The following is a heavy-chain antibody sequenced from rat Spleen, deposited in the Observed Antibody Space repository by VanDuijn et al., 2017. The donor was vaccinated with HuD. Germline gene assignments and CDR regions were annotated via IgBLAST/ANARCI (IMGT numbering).Heavy chain of an antibody. CDR3: ARPGITSYVMDA. CDR1: GFTFSDYY. V-gene: IGHV5-22*01. CDR2: ISFEGSGT. Sequence: EVQLVESGGGLVQPGRSLKLSCAASGFTFSDYYMAWVRQAPKKGLEWVGSISFEGSGTYYGDSVKGRFNISRDNAKNTLYLQMNSLRSEDTATYYCARPGITSYVMDAWGQGVSVTVSS. J-gene: IGHJ4*01. D-gene: IGHD1-4*01.